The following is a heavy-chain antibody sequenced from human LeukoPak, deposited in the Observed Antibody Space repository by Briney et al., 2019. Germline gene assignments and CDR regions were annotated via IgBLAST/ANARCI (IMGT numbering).Heavy chain of an antibody. V-gene: IGHV3-23*01. J-gene: IGHJ6*02. Sequence: GGSLRLSCAASGFTFSSYAMSWVRQAPGKGLEWVSAISGSGGSTYYADSVKGRFTISRDNSKNTLYLQMNSLRAEDTAIYYCARDQWLAYYYHGMDVWGQGTTVTVSS. CDR2: ISGSGGST. CDR3: ARDQWLAYYYHGMDV. D-gene: IGHD6-19*01. CDR1: GFTFSSYA.